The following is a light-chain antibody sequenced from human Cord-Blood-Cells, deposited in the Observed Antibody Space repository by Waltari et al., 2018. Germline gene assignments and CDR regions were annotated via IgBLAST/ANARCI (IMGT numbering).Light chain of an antibody. J-gene: IGKJ4*01. CDR1: QSISSW. CDR3: QQDNSYSLT. CDR2: KAS. V-gene: IGKV1-5*03. Sequence: DIQMTQSPSTLSASVGDRVTITCRASQSISSWLAWYQQKPGKAPKPLIYKASSLESGGPSRFSGNGSGTEFTLTISSRQPDEFATYYCQQDNSYSLTLGGGTKGEIK.